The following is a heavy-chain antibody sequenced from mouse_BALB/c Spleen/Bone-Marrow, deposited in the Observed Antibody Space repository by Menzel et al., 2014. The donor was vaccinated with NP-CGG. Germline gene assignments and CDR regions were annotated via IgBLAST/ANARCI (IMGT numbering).Heavy chain of an antibody. D-gene: IGHD2-1*01. V-gene: IGHV5-17*02. CDR3: ARSRGNYLYYAMDY. CDR2: ISSGSSTI. CDR1: GFTFSSFG. Sequence: EVQGVESGGGLVQPGGSRKLSCAASGFTFSSFGMHWVRQAPEKGLEWVAYISSGSSTIYYADTVKGRFTISRDNPKNTLFLQMTSLRSEDTAVYYCARSRGNYLYYAMDYWGQGTSVTVSS. J-gene: IGHJ4*01.